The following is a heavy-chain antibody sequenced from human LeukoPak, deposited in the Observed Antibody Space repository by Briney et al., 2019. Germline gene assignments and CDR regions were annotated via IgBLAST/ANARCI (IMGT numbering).Heavy chain of an antibody. V-gene: IGHV4-30-4*01. CDR3: ARVPKDYGSGSTYYFDY. CDR1: GGSISSGDYY. CDR2: IYYSGST. Sequence: SETLSLTCTVSGGSISSGDYYWSWIRQPPGKGLEWIGYIYYSGSTYYNPSLKSRVTISVDTSKNQFSLKLSSVTAADTAVYYCARVPKDYGSGSTYYFDYWGQGTLVTVSS. D-gene: IGHD3-10*01. J-gene: IGHJ4*02.